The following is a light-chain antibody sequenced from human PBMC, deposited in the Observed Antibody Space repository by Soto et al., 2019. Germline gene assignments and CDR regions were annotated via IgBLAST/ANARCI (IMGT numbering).Light chain of an antibody. V-gene: IGLV2-14*01. Sequence: QCALTQPASVSGSPGQSITISCTGTSRDVGGYNXVSWSXQHPGKAPKLIIYEVSNRPSGVSNRFSXXSPGNTATLTMTRVEAGDEADYYCQQWETSSNYVFGTGTKVTVL. CDR1: SRDVGGYNX. CDR2: EVS. J-gene: IGLJ1*01. CDR3: QQWETSSNYV.